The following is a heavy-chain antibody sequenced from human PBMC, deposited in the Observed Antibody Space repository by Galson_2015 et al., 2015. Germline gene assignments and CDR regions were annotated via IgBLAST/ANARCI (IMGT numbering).Heavy chain of an antibody. CDR1: GFTFSSYW. CDR3: AIGQRQRFRDGYGGY. V-gene: IGHV3-74*01. J-gene: IGHJ4*02. Sequence: SLRLSCAASGFTFSSYWMHWVRQAPGKGLVWVSRINSDGSSTSYADSVKGRFTISRDNAKNTLYLQMNSLRAEDTAVYYCAIGQRQRFRDGYGGYRGQGTLVTVSS. D-gene: IGHD5-24*01. CDR2: INSDGSST.